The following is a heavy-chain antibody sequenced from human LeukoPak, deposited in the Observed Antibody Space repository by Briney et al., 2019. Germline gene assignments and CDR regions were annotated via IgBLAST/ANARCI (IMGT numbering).Heavy chain of an antibody. D-gene: IGHD6-13*01. CDR2: MFASGST. Sequence: GGSLRLSCTASGFSVSSDYMSWVRQAPGKGLEWVSVMFASGSTYYADSVKGRFTFSRDIFRNTLYLQLNSLRVEDTALYYCARGFVQTGYSSSSYVHWGQGTLVTVSS. J-gene: IGHJ4*02. CDR1: GFSVSSDY. V-gene: IGHV3-66*01. CDR3: ARGFVQTGYSSSSYVH.